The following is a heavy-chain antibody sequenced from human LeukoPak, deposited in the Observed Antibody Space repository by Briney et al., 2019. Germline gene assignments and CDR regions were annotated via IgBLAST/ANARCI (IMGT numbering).Heavy chain of an antibody. CDR2: ISGSGGNT. Sequence: GGSLRLSCAASGFTFTNYPMNWVRQAPGKGLEWVSDISGSGGNTHYADSVKGRFTISGDNSKNTLYLQMNSLRAEDTAIYYCAKERITTTAFDYWGQGTLVTVSS. CDR3: AKERITTTAFDY. V-gene: IGHV3-23*01. CDR1: GFTFTNYP. J-gene: IGHJ4*02. D-gene: IGHD4-17*01.